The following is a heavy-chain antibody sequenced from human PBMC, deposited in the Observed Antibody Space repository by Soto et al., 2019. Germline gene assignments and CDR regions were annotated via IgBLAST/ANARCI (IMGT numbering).Heavy chain of an antibody. D-gene: IGHD6-6*01. J-gene: IGHJ6*03. CDR2: ISSNGGST. V-gene: IGHV3-64*01. Sequence: GGSLRLSCAASGFTFSSYAMHWVRQAPGKGLEYVSAISSNGGSTYYANSVKGRFTISRDNSKNTLYLQMGSLRAEDMAVYYCARVKYTYYYYMDVWGKGTTVTVSS. CDR3: ARVKYTYYYYMDV. CDR1: GFTFSSYA.